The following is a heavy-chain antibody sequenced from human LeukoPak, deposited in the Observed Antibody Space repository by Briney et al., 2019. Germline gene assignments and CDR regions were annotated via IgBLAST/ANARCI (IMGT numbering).Heavy chain of an antibody. D-gene: IGHD3-22*01. CDR2: IYHSGST. CDR3: ARVNYYDSSGYFGAFDI. Sequence: SETLSLTCTVSGYSISSGYYWGWIRQPPGKGLVWIGSIYHSGSTYYNPSLKSRVTISVDTSKNQFSLKLSSVTAADTAVYYCARVNYYDSSGYFGAFDIWGQGTMVPVSS. V-gene: IGHV4-38-2*02. J-gene: IGHJ3*02. CDR1: GYSISSGYY.